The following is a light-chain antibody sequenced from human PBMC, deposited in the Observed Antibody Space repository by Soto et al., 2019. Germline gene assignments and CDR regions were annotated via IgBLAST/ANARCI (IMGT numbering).Light chain of an antibody. J-gene: IGKJ4*01. V-gene: IGKV3-15*01. CDR2: GAS. CDR3: QQYHTWPIT. CDR1: QSVSSY. Sequence: EIVMTQSPATLSVSPGERATLSCRASQSVSSYLAWYQQKPGQPPRLLIYGASTRATGIPARFSGSGSGTEFTLTTSSLQSEDCAIYYCQQYHTWPITFGGGTKVDIK.